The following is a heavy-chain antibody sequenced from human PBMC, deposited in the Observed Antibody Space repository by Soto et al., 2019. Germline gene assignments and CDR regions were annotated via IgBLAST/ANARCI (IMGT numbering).Heavy chain of an antibody. J-gene: IGHJ4*02. V-gene: IGHV1-18*01. D-gene: IGHD3-10*01. Sequence: QVQLVQSGAEVKKSGASVKVSCKAPGFTLNEFGVSWVRQAPGQGLEWMGWISGHDGNTNFAQKYEGRVTMTIDSSTSTAYMELRNLRSDDTAMYYCAREEWFGQTPFDSWGQGTLVTVSS. CDR2: ISGHDGNT. CDR3: AREEWFGQTPFDS. CDR1: GFTLNEFG.